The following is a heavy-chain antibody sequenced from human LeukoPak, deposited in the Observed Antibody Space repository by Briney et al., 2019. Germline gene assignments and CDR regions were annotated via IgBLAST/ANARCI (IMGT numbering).Heavy chain of an antibody. J-gene: IGHJ4*02. CDR3: ARDPSYDSSGTNFDY. D-gene: IGHD3-22*01. CDR1: GYTFTSYD. V-gene: IGHV1-8*03. CDR2: MNPSSGNT. Sequence: ASVKVSCKASGYTFTSYDINWVRQATGQGLEWMGWMNPSSGNTGYAQKFQGRVTITRNTSISTAYMELSSLKAEDTAVYYCARDPSYDSSGTNFDYWGQGTLVTVSS.